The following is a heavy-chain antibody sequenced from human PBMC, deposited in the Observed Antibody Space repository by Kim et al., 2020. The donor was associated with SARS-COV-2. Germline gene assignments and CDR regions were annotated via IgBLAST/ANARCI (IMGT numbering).Heavy chain of an antibody. V-gene: IGHV3-15*01. CDR2: IRSRSDGETA. D-gene: IGHD3-10*01. Sequence: GGSLRLSCAASRLSFSDAWMSWVRQAPGKGLEWVGRIRSRSDGETADYAAPVKGRFTISRDDSKNMVFLQMNSLKTEDTGVYYCTTGYGVDFDPWGQGTLVTVSS. CDR3: TTGYGVDFDP. CDR1: RLSFSDAW. J-gene: IGHJ5*02.